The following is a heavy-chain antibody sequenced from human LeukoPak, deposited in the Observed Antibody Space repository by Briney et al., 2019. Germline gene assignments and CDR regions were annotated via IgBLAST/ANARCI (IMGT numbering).Heavy chain of an antibody. CDR3: ARSRCSGSTSCYYFFFFDS. CDR2: SSGTGYNM. V-gene: IGHV1-18*01. CDR1: GYTFIAYG. J-gene: IGHJ4*02. D-gene: IGHD2-2*01. Sequence: GASVKVSCKASGYTFIAYGITWVRQAPGQGLEWMAWSSGTGYNMEYAQKFQGRVTMTTDTSTSTAYLELRSLRSDDTAVYYCARSRCSGSTSCYYFFFFDSWGQGSLVTVSS.